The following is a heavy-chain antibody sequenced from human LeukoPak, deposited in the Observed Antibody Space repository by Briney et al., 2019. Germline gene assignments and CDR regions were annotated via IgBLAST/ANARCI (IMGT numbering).Heavy chain of an antibody. D-gene: IGHD5-24*01. Sequence: PGGSLRLSCAASGFTFRNYWMIWVRRAPGKGLEWVGNIKQDGSEKRYADSVRGRFSISRDNAQTSLYLQMNSLRAEDTAVYYCARASDPWLQLTWGQGTLVTVSS. CDR3: ARASDPWLQLT. V-gene: IGHV3-7*05. CDR2: IKQDGSEK. CDR1: GFTFRNYW. J-gene: IGHJ5*02.